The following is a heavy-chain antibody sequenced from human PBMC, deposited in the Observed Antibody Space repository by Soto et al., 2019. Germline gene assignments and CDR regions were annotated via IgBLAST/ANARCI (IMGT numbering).Heavy chain of an antibody. V-gene: IGHV3-11*01. CDR1: GFTFSDYY. CDR3: ARDVEYSSSSGGLDY. CDR2: ISSSGSTI. D-gene: IGHD6-6*01. J-gene: IGHJ4*02. Sequence: PGGSLRLSCAASGFTFSDYYMSWIRQAPGKGLEWVSYISSSGSTIYYADSVKGRFTISRDNAKNSLHLQMNSLRAEDTAVYYCARDVEYSSSSGGLDYWGQGTLVTVSS.